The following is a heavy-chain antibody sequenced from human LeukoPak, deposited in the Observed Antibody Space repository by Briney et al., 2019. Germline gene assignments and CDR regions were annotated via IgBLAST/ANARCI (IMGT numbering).Heavy chain of an antibody. CDR2: VYYIGGT. CDR1: RGSISSSSYY. V-gene: IGHV4-39*01. D-gene: IGHD4-11*01. J-gene: IGHJ4*02. CDR3: ARILTTFDS. Sequence: SETPSLTCTVSRGSISSSSYYCGWIRQPPGKRLEWIGSVYYIGGTYYNPSLEGRVSISADSSKNQFSLKLTSVTAADTALYYCARILTTFDSWGQGTLVTVSS.